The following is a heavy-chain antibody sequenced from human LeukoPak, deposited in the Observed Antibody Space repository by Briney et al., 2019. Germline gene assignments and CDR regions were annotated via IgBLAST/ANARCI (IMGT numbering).Heavy chain of an antibody. Sequence: SETLSLTCAVYGGSFSGYYWSWIRQPPGKGLEWIGEINHSGSTNYNPSLKSRVTISVDTSKNQFSLKLSSVTAADTAVYYCARGTNSAFDYWGQGTPVTVSS. V-gene: IGHV4-34*01. CDR2: INHSGST. CDR1: GGSFSGYY. CDR3: ARGTNSAFDY. D-gene: IGHD1-14*01. J-gene: IGHJ4*02.